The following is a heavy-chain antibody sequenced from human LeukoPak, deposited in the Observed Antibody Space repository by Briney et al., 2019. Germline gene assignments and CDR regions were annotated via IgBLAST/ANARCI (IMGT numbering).Heavy chain of an antibody. V-gene: IGHV3-30*03. Sequence: GGSLRLSCAASGFTFSSYGMHWVRQAPGKGLEWVAVISYDGSNKYYADSVKGRFTISRDNSKNTLYLQMNSLRAEDTAVYYCASLLEGGSYSFDYWGQGTLVTVSS. CDR3: ASLLEGGSYSFDY. CDR1: GFTFSSYG. CDR2: ISYDGSNK. D-gene: IGHD1-26*01. J-gene: IGHJ4*02.